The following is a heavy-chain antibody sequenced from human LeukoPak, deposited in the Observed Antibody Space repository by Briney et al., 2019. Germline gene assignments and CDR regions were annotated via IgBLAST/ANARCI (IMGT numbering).Heavy chain of an antibody. CDR3: ARTMAHDAFDI. CDR2: IYHSGST. J-gene: IGHJ3*02. V-gene: IGHV4-59*01. Sequence: SETLSLTCTVSGGSISSYYWSWIRQPPGKGLEWIGYIYHSGSTNYNPSLKSRVTISVDTSKNQFSLKLSSVTAADTAVYYCARTMAHDAFDIWGQGTMVTVSS. D-gene: IGHD3-10*01. CDR1: GGSISSYY.